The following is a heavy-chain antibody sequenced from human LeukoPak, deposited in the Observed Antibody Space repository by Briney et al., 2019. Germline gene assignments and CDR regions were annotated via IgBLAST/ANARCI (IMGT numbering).Heavy chain of an antibody. J-gene: IGHJ6*03. Sequence: SETLSLTCTVSGGSISSYYWSWIRQPPGKGLEWIGYIYYSGSTNYNPSLKSRVTISVDTSKNQFSLKLSSVTAADTAVYYCARVSSSSWRKYYYYMDVWGKGTTVTVSS. D-gene: IGHD6-6*01. CDR2: IYYSGST. CDR3: ARVSSSSWRKYYYYMDV. V-gene: IGHV4-59*01. CDR1: GGSISSYY.